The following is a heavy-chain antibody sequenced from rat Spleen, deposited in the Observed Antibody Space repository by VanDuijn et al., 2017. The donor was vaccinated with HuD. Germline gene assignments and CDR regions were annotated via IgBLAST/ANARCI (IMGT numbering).Heavy chain of an antibody. CDR2: IVTSGGTT. CDR3: ARRGYDGSYISPYWYSDF. CDR1: GFTFSNYD. Sequence: EVQLVESGGGLVQPGRSLKLSCAASGFTFSNYDMAWVRQAPTKGLEWVASIVTSGGTTYYRDSVKGRFTVSRDNAKSTRYLQMDSLRSEDTAPYYCARRGYDGSYISPYWYSDFWGPGTMVTVSS. J-gene: IGHJ1*01. D-gene: IGHD1-12*02. V-gene: IGHV5-25*01.